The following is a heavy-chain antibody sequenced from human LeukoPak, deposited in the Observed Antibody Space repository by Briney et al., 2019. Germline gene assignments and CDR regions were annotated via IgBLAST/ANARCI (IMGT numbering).Heavy chain of an antibody. D-gene: IGHD4-17*01. V-gene: IGHV3-21*06. CDR3: ARASTEYAVTDGFDT. J-gene: IGHJ5*02. Sequence: GGSLRLSCAASGFTFKDYTMNWVRQSPGKGLQWVSYVSFGSSYISYADSLKGRFTISRDDAKSSVYLEMTSLRTDDTALYYCARASTEYAVTDGFDTWGPGTLVTVSS. CDR2: VSFGSSYI. CDR1: GFTFKDYT.